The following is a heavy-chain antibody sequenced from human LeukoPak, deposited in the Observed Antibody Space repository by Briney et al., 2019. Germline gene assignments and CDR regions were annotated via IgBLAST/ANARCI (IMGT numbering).Heavy chain of an antibody. Sequence: PGESLKISCKGSGYSFTNYWIGWARQMPGKGLEWMGRIDPSDSYTNYSPSFQGHVTISADKSISTAYLQWSSLKASDTAMYYCARHAEMATTPFDYWGQGAPVTVSS. V-gene: IGHV5-10-1*01. CDR3: ARHAEMATTPFDY. CDR2: IDPSDSYT. D-gene: IGHD5-24*01. CDR1: GYSFTNYW. J-gene: IGHJ4*02.